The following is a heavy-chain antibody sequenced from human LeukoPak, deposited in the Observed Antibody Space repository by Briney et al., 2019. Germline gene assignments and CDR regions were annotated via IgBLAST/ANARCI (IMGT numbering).Heavy chain of an antibody. CDR2: IIPILGIA. V-gene: IGHV1-69*04. CDR3: ARDFSFLPQQLVTWFDP. Sequence: ASVKVSCKASGGTFSSYAISWVRQAPGQGLEWMGRIIPILGIANYAQKFQGRVTITADKSTSTAYMELSSLRSGDTAVYYCARDFSFLPQQLVTWFDPWGQGTLVTVSS. D-gene: IGHD6-13*01. CDR1: GGTFSSYA. J-gene: IGHJ5*02.